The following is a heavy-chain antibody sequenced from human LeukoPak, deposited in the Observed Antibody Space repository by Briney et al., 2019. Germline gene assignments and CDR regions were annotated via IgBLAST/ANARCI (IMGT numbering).Heavy chain of an antibody. Sequence: SETLSLTCTVSGGSISSYYWSWIRQPAGKGLEWIGRIYTSGSTYYNPSLKSRVTVSVDTSKNQFSLKLSSVTAADTAVYYCASPKSYYYDSSGYYFPDPIPPPFDYWGQGTLVTVSS. CDR3: ASPKSYYYDSSGYYFPDPIPPPFDY. V-gene: IGHV4-4*07. CDR2: IYTSGST. CDR1: GGSISSYY. J-gene: IGHJ4*02. D-gene: IGHD3-22*01.